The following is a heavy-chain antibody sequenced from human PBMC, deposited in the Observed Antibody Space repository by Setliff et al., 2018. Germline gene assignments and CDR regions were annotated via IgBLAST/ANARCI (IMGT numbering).Heavy chain of an antibody. J-gene: IGHJ4*02. CDR2: ISWDGVTT. D-gene: IGHD1-20*01. CDR1: GFTFDDFA. Sequence: GESLKISCVASGFTFDDFAMHWVRQPPGKGLEWVSLISWDGVTTFYADSVKGRFTISRDSSKNSLSLQMSRLTVEDTATYYCVRAREAFNWNSYYFASWGQGTLVTVSS. CDR3: VRAREAFNWNSYYFAS. V-gene: IGHV3-43D*04.